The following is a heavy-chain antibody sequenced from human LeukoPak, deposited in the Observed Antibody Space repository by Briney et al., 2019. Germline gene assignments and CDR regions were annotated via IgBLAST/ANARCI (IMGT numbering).Heavy chain of an antibody. CDR3: AKLKQWQPQRYFFEY. J-gene: IGHJ4*02. V-gene: IGHV3-23*01. D-gene: IGHD6-19*01. Sequence: GSLRLSCAASGFTFTSYAMSWVRQAPGKGLEWVSTFSGASTTSYADAVKGRVTISRDNSKNILYLQLNSLRAEDTAVYYCAKLKQWQPQRYFFEYWGQGALVTVAS. CDR1: GFTFTSYA. CDR2: FSGASTT.